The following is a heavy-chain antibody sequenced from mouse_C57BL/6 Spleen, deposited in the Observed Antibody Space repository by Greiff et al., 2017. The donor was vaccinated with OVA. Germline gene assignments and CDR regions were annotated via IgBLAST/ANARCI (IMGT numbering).Heavy chain of an antibody. D-gene: IGHD2-1*01. J-gene: IGHJ4*01. CDR3: ARGLSNYFDY. CDR2: IDPSDSYT. Sequence: QVQLKQPGAELVKPGASVKLSCKASGYTFTSYWMQWVKQRPGQGLEWIGEIDPSDSYTNYNQKFKGKATLTVDTSSSTAYMQLSSLTSEDSAVYYCARGLSNYFDYWGQGTSVTVSS. CDR1: GYTFTSYW. V-gene: IGHV1-50*01.